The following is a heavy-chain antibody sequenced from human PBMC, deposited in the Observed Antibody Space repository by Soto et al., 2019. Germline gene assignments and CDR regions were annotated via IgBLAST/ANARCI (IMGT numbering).Heavy chain of an antibody. CDR2: IKQDGSEK. V-gene: IGHV3-7*04. J-gene: IGHJ3*02. Sequence: EVQLVESGGGLVQPGGSLRLSCAASGFTFSSYWMSWVRQAPGKGLEWVANIKQDGSEKYYVDSVKGRFTISRDNAKNSLYLQMNSLRAEDTAVYYCARGCSSTSCYSFAFDIWGQGTMVTVSS. CDR1: GFTFSSYW. D-gene: IGHD2-2*01. CDR3: ARGCSSTSCYSFAFDI.